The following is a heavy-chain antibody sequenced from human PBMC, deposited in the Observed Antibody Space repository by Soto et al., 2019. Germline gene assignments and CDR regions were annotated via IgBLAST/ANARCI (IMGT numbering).Heavy chain of an antibody. CDR3: ALRNINKWFNP. CDR2: FDREDVKT. V-gene: IGHV1-24*01. D-gene: IGHD2-15*01. J-gene: IGHJ5*02. CDR1: GYTLMKLS. Sequence: ASVKVSCKVSGYTLMKLSIHWVRQAPGKGLEWMGGFDREDVKTVYAQKFQGRVTMTEDTSSDTAYMDLSSLRSEDTAMYYCALRNINKWFNPWGQGTLVTVS.